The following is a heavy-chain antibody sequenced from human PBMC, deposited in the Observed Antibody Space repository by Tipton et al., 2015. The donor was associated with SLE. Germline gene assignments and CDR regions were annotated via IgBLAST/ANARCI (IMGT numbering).Heavy chain of an antibody. D-gene: IGHD4/OR15-4a*01. CDR3: ARHDYTGWGHFHH. J-gene: IGHJ1*01. CDR2: IYYSGST. Sequence: TLSLTCTVSGGSISNFYWSWIRQPPGKGLEWIGYIYYSGSTNYNPSLKSRVTISVDTSNNQFSLSLSSVTAADTAVYYCARHDYTGWGHFHHWGQGTLVIVSS. CDR1: GGSISNFY. V-gene: IGHV4-59*01.